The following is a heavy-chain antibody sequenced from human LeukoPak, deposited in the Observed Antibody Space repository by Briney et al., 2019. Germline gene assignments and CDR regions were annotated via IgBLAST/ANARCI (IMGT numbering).Heavy chain of an antibody. J-gene: IGHJ5*02. CDR2: IGGRGGST. CDR1: GFRFSEYT. CDR3: GKEGGA. D-gene: IGHD3-16*01. Sequence: GGSLRLSCAASGFRFSEYTMTWVRQAPGKGPEWVSAIGGRGGSTYYADSLGGRFTISRDNSKDMVYLQMNSLKVEDTATYYCGKEGGAWGQGTKVTVSS. V-gene: IGHV3-23*01.